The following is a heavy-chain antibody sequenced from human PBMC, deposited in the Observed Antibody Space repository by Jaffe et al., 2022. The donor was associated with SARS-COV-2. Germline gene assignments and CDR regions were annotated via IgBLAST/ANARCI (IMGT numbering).Heavy chain of an antibody. CDR3: ARGREGGYDY. J-gene: IGHJ4*02. Sequence: EVQLVESGGGLVQPGESLRLSCAASGFTFSTYWMAWVRQAPGKGLEWVANIKQDGGDKYYVDSVKGRFTISRDNAKNSLHLQMNSLRAEDTAVYYCARGREGGYDYWGQGTLVTVSS. CDR1: GFTFSTYW. D-gene: IGHD2-15*01. V-gene: IGHV3-7*01. CDR2: IKQDGGDK.